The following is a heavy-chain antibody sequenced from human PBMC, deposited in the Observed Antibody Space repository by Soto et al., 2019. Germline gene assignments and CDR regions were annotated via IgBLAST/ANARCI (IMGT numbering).Heavy chain of an antibody. CDR3: ARDTFGAHGKEY. D-gene: IGHD3-3*01. CDR2: IIPIFGTA. J-gene: IGHJ4*02. Sequence: QVQLVQSVAEVKKPGSSVHVSCKASGGTFSSYAISWVRQAPGPGLEWMGGIIPIFGTANYAQKFQGRVTITADESTSTAYMELSSRRSDDTAVYYCARDTFGAHGKEYWGQGTLVTVSS. V-gene: IGHV1-69*01. CDR1: GGTFSSYA.